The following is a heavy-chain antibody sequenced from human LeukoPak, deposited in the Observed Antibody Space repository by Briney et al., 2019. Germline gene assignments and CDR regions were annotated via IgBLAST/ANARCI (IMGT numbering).Heavy chain of an antibody. CDR1: GFTFDDYA. Sequence: GRSLRLSCAASGFTFDDYAMHWVRQAPGKGLEWVSGISWNSGSIGYADSVKGRFTISRDNSKNTLYLQMNSLRAEDTAVYYCAKDRNYWYFDLWGRGTLVTVSS. CDR2: ISWNSGSI. D-gene: IGHD1-14*01. J-gene: IGHJ2*01. V-gene: IGHV3-9*01. CDR3: AKDRNYWYFDL.